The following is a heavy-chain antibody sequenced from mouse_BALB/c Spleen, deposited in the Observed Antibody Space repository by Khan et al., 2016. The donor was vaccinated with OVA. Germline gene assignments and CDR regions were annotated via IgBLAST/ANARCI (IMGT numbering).Heavy chain of an antibody. CDR3: ARVYGGDFDY. V-gene: IGHV3-2*02. D-gene: IGHD1-1*02. CDR2: IRYSGNT. Sequence: EVQLQESGPGLVKPSQSLSLTCTVTGYSITSDYAWNWIRQFPGNKLEWMGFIRYSGNTNYNPSLKSRISITRDTSKNQFFLQLNSVTTEDTATYYCARVYGGDFDYWGQGTTLTVSS. J-gene: IGHJ2*01. CDR1: GYSITSDYA.